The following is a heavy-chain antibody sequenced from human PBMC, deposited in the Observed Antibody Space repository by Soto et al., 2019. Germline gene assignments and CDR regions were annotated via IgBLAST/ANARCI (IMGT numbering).Heavy chain of an antibody. CDR2: ISSGGAYI. J-gene: IGHJ5*02. CDR3: TRDQGGSYDSWFDP. Sequence: EVQVVESGGGLVQPGGSLRLSCNFTFSMYSMDWVRQAPGKGLEWVASISSGGAYIKYADSVKGRFTISRDNAKNSVSLHMNSLRVDDTAVYFCTRDQGGSYDSWFDPWGQGTLVTVSS. D-gene: IGHD1-26*01. CDR1: TFSMYS. V-gene: IGHV3-21*01.